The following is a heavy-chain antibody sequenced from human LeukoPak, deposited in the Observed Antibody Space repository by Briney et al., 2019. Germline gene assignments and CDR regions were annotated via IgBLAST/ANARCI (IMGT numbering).Heavy chain of an antibody. D-gene: IGHD2-8*01. Sequence: ASVKVSCKASGYTFTGYGISWVRQAPGQGPEWMGCISPYNGDTNSAQNLQGRVTMTTDSSTTTAYMELRSLRSDDTALYYCARLTDVVLMLTFDYWGQGTLVTVSS. J-gene: IGHJ4*02. V-gene: IGHV1-18*01. CDR1: GYTFTGYG. CDR3: ARLTDVVLMLTFDY. CDR2: ISPYNGDT.